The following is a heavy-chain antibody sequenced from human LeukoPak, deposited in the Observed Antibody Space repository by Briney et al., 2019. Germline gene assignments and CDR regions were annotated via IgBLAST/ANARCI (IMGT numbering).Heavy chain of an antibody. CDR2: IRYDDGSIK. J-gene: IGHJ6*02. CDR3: ARVFKEIVVVHTGTAYYYGMDV. D-gene: IGHD2-15*01. CDR1: GFSFTNYA. V-gene: IGHV3-30*02. Sequence: GGSLRLSCVAPGFSFTNYAMHWVRQAPGKGLEWVTYIRYDDGSIKYYADSVKGRFTISRDNAKNSLYLQMNSLRAEDTAVYYCARVFKEIVVVHTGTAYYYGMDVWGQGTTVTVS.